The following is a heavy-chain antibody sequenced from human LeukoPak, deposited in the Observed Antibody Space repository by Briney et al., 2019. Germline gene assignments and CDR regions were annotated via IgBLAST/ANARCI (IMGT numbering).Heavy chain of an antibody. CDR2: INPGNGNT. D-gene: IGHD1-26*01. Sequence: ASVKVSCKASGYTFTNHDMHWVRQAPGQRLEWMGWINPGNGNTKYSQKFQGRVTMTRDMSTSTDYMELSSLRSEDTAIYYCARDNSVGDNAWWFDPWGQGTLVTVSS. V-gene: IGHV1-3*01. J-gene: IGHJ5*02. CDR1: GYTFTNHD. CDR3: ARDNSVGDNAWWFDP.